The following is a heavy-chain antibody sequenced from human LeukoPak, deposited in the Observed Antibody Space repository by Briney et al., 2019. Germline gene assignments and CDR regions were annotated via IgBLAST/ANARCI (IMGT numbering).Heavy chain of an antibody. CDR3: ARGVNYDYVWGSYRHTYFDY. V-gene: IGHV4-34*01. J-gene: IGHJ4*02. CDR2: INHSGST. CDR1: GGSFSGYY. D-gene: IGHD3-16*02. Sequence: SETLSLTCAVYGGSFSGYYWSWIRQPPGKGLEWIGEINHSGSTNYNPSLKSRVTISVDTSKNQFSLKLSSVTAADTAVYYCARGVNYDYVWGSYRHTYFDYWGQGTLVTVSS.